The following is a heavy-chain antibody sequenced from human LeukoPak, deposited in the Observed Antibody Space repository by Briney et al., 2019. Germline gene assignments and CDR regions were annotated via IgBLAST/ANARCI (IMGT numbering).Heavy chain of an antibody. V-gene: IGHV3-15*01. CDR2: VKSKADGGTI. CDR3: TTYSRGASDY. J-gene: IGHJ4*02. D-gene: IGHD1-26*01. Sequence: VGSLRLSCAASGFTFSNAWMTWVRQTPGKGLEWVARVKSKADGGTIDYAAPVKGRFTISRDDSENTLYLQMNSLSTEDTALYYCTTYSRGASDYWGQGTLVTVSS. CDR1: GFTFSNAW.